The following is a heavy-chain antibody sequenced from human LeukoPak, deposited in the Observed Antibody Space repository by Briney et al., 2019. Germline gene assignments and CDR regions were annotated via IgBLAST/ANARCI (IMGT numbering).Heavy chain of an antibody. CDR3: ARASSGSHGDY. CDR1: GFTFSSHW. D-gene: IGHD1-26*01. Sequence: GGSLRLSCTASGFTFSSHWMHWVRQAPGKGLVWVSRINTDGSSTNYADSVKGRFTISRDNAKNTLYLQMNSLRAEDTAVYYCARASSGSHGDYWGQGTLVTVSS. CDR2: INTDGSST. J-gene: IGHJ4*02. V-gene: IGHV3-74*01.